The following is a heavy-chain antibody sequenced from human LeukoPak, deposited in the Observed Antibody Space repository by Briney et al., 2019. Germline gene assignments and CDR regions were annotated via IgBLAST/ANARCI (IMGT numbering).Heavy chain of an antibody. J-gene: IGHJ5*02. CDR3: ARGQQITIFGVVILVGWFDP. D-gene: IGHD3-3*01. Sequence: ASVKVSCKASGYTFTSYEINWVRQATGQGLEWMGWMNPNSGNTGYAQKFQGRVTITRNTSISTAYMELSSLRSEDTAVYYCARGQQITIFGVVILVGWFDPWGQGTLVTVSS. V-gene: IGHV1-8*03. CDR1: GYTFTSYE. CDR2: MNPNSGNT.